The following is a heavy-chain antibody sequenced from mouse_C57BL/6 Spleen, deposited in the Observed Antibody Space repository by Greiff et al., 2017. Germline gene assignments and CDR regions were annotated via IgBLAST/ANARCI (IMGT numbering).Heavy chain of an antibody. J-gene: IGHJ4*01. CDR3: ARGDYDVSYAMDY. Sequence: VQLQQSGPELVKPGASVKISCKASGYTFTDYYMNWVKQSHGKSLEWIGDINPNNGGTSYNQKFKGKATLTVDKSSSTAYMELRSLTSEDSAVYYCARGDYDVSYAMDYWGQGTSVTVSS. V-gene: IGHV1-26*01. CDR2: INPNNGGT. CDR1: GYTFTDYY. D-gene: IGHD2-4*01.